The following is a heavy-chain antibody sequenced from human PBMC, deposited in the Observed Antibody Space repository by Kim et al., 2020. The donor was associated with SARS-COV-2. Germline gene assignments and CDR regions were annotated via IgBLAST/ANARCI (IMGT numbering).Heavy chain of an antibody. CDR1: GFTFSSYA. CDR3: AKVHYCSSTSCNDAFDI. V-gene: IGHV3-23*01. J-gene: IGHJ3*02. CDR2: ISGSGGST. D-gene: IGHD2-2*01. Sequence: GGSLRLSCAASGFTFSSYAMSWVRQAPGKGLEWVSAISGSGGSTYYADSVKGRFTISRDNSKNTLYLQMNSLRAEDTAVYYCAKVHYCSSTSCNDAFDIWGQGTMVTVSS.